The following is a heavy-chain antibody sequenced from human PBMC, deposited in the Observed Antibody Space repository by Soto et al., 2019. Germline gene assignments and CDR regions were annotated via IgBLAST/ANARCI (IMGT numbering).Heavy chain of an antibody. CDR3: AKDLGTDDFWSAYYTYYYMDV. CDR1: EFTFSSYA. D-gene: IGHD3-3*01. Sequence: EVQLLESGGGLVQPGGSLRLSCAASEFTFSSYALNWVRQAPGKGLEWVSVISGSGDNTYYADSVKGRFTISSDNSKNTLYLQMNSLRAEDTAVYYCAKDLGTDDFWSAYYTYYYMDVWGKGTTVTVSS. CDR2: ISGSGDNT. J-gene: IGHJ6*03. V-gene: IGHV3-23*01.